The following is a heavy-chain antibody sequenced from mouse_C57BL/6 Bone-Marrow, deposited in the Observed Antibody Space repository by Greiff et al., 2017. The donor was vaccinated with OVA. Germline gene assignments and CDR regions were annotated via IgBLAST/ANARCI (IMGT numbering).Heavy chain of an antibody. CDR3: ATSYGEVGDY. D-gene: IGHD1-1*02. Sequence: VQLKQSGPELVKPGASVKISCKASGYTFTDYYMNWVKQSHGKSLEWIGDINPNNGGTSYNQKFKGKATLTVDKSSSTAYMELRSLTSEDSAVYYCATSYGEVGDYWGQGTSVTVSS. CDR2: INPNNGGT. J-gene: IGHJ4*01. V-gene: IGHV1-26*01. CDR1: GYTFTDYY.